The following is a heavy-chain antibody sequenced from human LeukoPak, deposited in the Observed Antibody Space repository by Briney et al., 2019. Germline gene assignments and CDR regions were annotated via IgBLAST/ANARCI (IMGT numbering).Heavy chain of an antibody. CDR1: GFTFSSYR. V-gene: IGHV3-21*04. CDR2: ISSSSSYI. Sequence: KTGGSLRLSCAASGFTFSSYRMNWVRQAPGKGLEWVSSISSSSSYIYYADSVKGRFTISRDNAKNSLYLQMNSLRAEDTALYYCAKAPSPIAVAGMYYFDYWGQGTLVTVSS. J-gene: IGHJ4*02. D-gene: IGHD6-19*01. CDR3: AKAPSPIAVAGMYYFDY.